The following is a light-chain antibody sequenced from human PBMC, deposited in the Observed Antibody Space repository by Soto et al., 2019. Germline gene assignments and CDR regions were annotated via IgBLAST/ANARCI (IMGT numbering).Light chain of an antibody. J-gene: IGLJ2*01. V-gene: IGLV3-21*04. CDR3: HVWDSSRDHPL. Sequence: SYELTQPPSVSVAPGKTARITCGGINIGSKRVHWYQQKPGQAPVLVIYYDTDRPSGIPERFSGSNSGNTATLTISRVEAGDEADYYCHVWDSSRDHPLFGGGTKLTVL. CDR2: YDT. CDR1: NIGSKR.